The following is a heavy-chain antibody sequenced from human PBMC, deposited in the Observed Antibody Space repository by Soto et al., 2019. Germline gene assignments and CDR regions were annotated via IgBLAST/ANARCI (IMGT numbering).Heavy chain of an antibody. CDR3: ASLSGYDFYVVPFDI. D-gene: IGHD5-12*01. V-gene: IGHV3-23*01. CDR1: GFTFSSYA. CDR2: ISGSGGST. Sequence: GGSLRLSCAASGFTFSSYAMSWVRQAAGRGLEWVSAISGSGGSTYYADSVKGRFTISRDNSKNTVYLQMNSLRAEDTAVYYCASLSGYDFYVVPFDIWGQGTMVTVSS. J-gene: IGHJ3*02.